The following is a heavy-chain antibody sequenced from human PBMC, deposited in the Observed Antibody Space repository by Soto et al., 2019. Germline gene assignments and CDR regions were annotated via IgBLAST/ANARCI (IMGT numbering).Heavy chain of an antibody. J-gene: IGHJ4*02. CDR2: IIPILGIA. CDR3: ARAVNIVATRYDY. Sequence: ASVKVSCKASGGTFSSYTISWVRQAPGQGLEWMGRIIPILGIANYAQKFQGRVTITADKSTSTAYMELSSLRSEDTAVYYCARAVNIVATRYDYWGQGTLVTVSS. D-gene: IGHD5-12*01. V-gene: IGHV1-69*02. CDR1: GGTFSSYT.